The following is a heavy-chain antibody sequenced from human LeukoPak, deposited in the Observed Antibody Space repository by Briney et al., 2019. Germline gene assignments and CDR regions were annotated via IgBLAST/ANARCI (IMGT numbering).Heavy chain of an antibody. J-gene: IGHJ6*03. D-gene: IGHD6-13*01. CDR2: INSDGSST. V-gene: IGHV3-74*01. CDR1: GFTFSSYW. CDR3: ARDFHPRRAAAGLKGYYYYMDV. Sequence: GGSLRLSCAASGFTFSSYWMHWARQAPGKGLVWVSRINSDGSSTSYADSVKGRFTISRDNAKNTLYLQMNSLRAEDTAVYYCARDFHPRRAAAGLKGYYYYMDVWGKGTTVTVSS.